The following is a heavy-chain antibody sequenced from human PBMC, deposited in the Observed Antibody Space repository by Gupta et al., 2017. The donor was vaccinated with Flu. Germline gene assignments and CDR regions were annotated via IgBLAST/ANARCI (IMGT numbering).Heavy chain of an antibody. CDR2: IDWDDDV. Sequence: QVTLKESGPALVKPTQTLTLTCTFSGFSLTTTGMRVSWIRQPPGKALEWLARIDWDDDVFYSTSLKTRLTISKDTSKQQVVLTMTNMGPVDTATYYCALIRGDFEGAYYMDVWGKGTTVTGSS. D-gene: IGHD4-17*01. V-gene: IGHV2-70*04. CDR3: ALIRGDFEGAYYMDV. CDR1: GFSLTTTGMR. J-gene: IGHJ6*03.